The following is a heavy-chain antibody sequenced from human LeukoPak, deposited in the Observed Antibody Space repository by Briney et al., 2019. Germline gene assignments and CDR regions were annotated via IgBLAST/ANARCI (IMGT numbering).Heavy chain of an antibody. CDR3: ARGVPATGTNDPEEDY. D-gene: IGHD2-2*01. CDR1: GVSFSGYY. Sequence: SETLSLTCAVYGVSFSGYYWSWIRQPPGKGLEWIGEINHSGSTNYNPSLKSRVTISVDTSKNQFSLKLSSVTAADTAVYYCARGVPATGTNDPEEDYWGQGTLVTVSS. J-gene: IGHJ4*02. V-gene: IGHV4-34*01. CDR2: INHSGST.